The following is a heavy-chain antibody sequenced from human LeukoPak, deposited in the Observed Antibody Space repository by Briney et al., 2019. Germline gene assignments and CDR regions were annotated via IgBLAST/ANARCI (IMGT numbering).Heavy chain of an antibody. V-gene: IGHV1-69*06. CDR2: IIPIFGTA. J-gene: IGHJ4*02. Sequence: SVKVSCKASGGTFSSCAISWVRQAPGQGLEWMGRIIPIFGTANYAQKFQGRVTITADKSTSTAYMELSSLRSEDTAVYYCARAPGATGFDYWGQGTLVTVSS. CDR3: ARAPGATGFDY. D-gene: IGHD1-26*01. CDR1: GGTFSSCA.